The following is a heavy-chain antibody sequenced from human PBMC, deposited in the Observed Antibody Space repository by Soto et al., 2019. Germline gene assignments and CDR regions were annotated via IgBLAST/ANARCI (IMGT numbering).Heavy chain of an antibody. Sequence: EVQLLESGGGLVQPGGSLRLSCAASGFTFSSYAMSWVRQAPGKGLAWVSDISGSGAGTYYADSVKGLFTISRDSSKNSLDLRMNSLRAEDTAVYFCAKARYSSSLTGHEVFQHWCQGNLVSVSS. V-gene: IGHV3-23*01. CDR2: ISGSGAGT. CDR3: AKARYSSSLTGHEVFQH. D-gene: IGHD6-13*01. J-gene: IGHJ1*01. CDR1: GFTFSSYA.